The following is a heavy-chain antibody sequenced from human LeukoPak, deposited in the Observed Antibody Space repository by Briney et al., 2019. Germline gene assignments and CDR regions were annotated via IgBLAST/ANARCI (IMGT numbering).Heavy chain of an antibody. D-gene: IGHD6-6*01. CDR3: ARRLIAAPLDGDYFDY. CDR2: IYPGDSDT. CDR1: GYSFTSYW. V-gene: IGHV5-51*01. J-gene: IGHJ4*02. Sequence: GESLKISCKGSGYSFTSYWIGWVRQMPGKGLEWMGIIYPGDSDTRYSPSFQGQVTISADKSISTAYLQWSSLKASDTAMYYCARRLIAAPLDGDYFDYWGQGTLVTVSS.